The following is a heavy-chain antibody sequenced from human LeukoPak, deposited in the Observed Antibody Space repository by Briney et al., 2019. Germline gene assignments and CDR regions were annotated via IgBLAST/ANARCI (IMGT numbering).Heavy chain of an antibody. CDR1: GFTFSSYW. J-gene: IGHJ2*01. V-gene: IGHV3-74*01. D-gene: IGHD2-21*01. CDR3: ARIKGGAYTGNFDL. CDR2: ISGGESST. Sequence: GGSLRLSCAASGFTFSSYWLHWVRQAPGKGLVWVSRISGGESSTSYADSVKGRFTISRDNAKSTLYLQMNSLRAEDTAVYYCARIKGGAYTGNFDLWGRGTLVTVSS.